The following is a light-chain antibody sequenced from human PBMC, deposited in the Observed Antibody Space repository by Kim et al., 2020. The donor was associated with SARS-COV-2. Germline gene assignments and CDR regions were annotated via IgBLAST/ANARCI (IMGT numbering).Light chain of an antibody. J-gene: IGKJ2*01. Sequence: SASVGDRVTLTCQASQDISNNLNWYQQKSGEGPKLLIYDASSLDTGVPSKFSGRGSGTDFTFTINNLEPEDTATYFCQHYYGFPYTFGQGTKLEI. V-gene: IGKV1-33*01. CDR3: QHYYGFPYT. CDR1: QDISNN. CDR2: DAS.